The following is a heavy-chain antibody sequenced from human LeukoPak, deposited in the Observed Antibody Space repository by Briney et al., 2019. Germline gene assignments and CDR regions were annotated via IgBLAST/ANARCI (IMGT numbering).Heavy chain of an antibody. CDR1: GFTFSSYS. D-gene: IGHD3-10*01. J-gene: IGHJ4*02. Sequence: PGGSLRLSCAASGFTFSSYSMNWVRQAPGKGLEWVSYISSSSSTIYYADSVKGRFTISRDNAKNSLYLQMNSLRAEDTAVYYCARDSRGEVESQSFDYWGQGTLVTVSS. CDR3: ARDSRGEVESQSFDY. V-gene: IGHV3-48*04. CDR2: ISSSSSTI.